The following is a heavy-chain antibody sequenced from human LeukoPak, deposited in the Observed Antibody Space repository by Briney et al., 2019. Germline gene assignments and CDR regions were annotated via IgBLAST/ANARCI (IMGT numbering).Heavy chain of an antibody. V-gene: IGHV4-59*08. CDR3: ARGVGVLWANWFDP. D-gene: IGHD2/OR15-2a*01. J-gene: IGHJ5*02. CDR2: IYYSGST. Sequence: SETLSLTCTVTGGSISSYYWSWIRQPPGKGLEWIGYIYYSGSTNYNPSLKSRVTISVDTSKNQFSLKLTSVTAADTAVYYCARGVGVLWANWFDPWGQGTLVTVSS. CDR1: GGSISSYY.